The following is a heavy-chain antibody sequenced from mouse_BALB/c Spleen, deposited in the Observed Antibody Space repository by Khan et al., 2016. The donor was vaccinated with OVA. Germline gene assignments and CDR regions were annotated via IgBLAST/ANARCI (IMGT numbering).Heavy chain of an antibody. CDR3: VREVAYHRSDGWFAY. J-gene: IGHJ3*01. D-gene: IGHD2-14*01. CDR2: INPSNDYT. Sequence: QVRLQQSRAELARPGASVKMSCKASGYTFTSYTIHWVRQRPGQAPEWIGHINPSNDYTNYNQNFKDKATLIVDKSSTTAYMQLSSLTSEDSAVYYCVREVAYHRSDGWFAYWGQGTLVTVSA. CDR1: GYTFTSYT. V-gene: IGHV1-4*01.